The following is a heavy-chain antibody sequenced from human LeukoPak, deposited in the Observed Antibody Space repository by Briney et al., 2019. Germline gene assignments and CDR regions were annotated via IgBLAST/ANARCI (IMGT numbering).Heavy chain of an antibody. CDR1: GFTFSSYA. CDR3: AKDRNYYDSSGYYYDAFDI. J-gene: IGHJ3*02. V-gene: IGHV3-23*01. D-gene: IGHD3-22*01. CDR2: ISGSGGST. Sequence: GGSLRLSCAASGFTFSSYAMSWVRQAPGKGLEWVSAISGSGGSTYYADSVKGRSTISRDNSKNTLYLQMNSLRAEDTAVYYCAKDRNYYDSSGYYYDAFDIWGQGTMVTVSS.